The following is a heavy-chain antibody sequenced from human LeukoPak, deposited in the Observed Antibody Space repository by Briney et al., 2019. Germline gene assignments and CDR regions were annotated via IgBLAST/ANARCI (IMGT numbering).Heavy chain of an antibody. V-gene: IGHV4-59*01. Sequence: ASETLSLTCTVSGGSISSYYWSWIRQPPGKGLEWIGYIYYSGSTNYNPSLKSRVTISVDTSKNQFSLKLSSVTAADTAVYYCARAHTYYDFWSGYTNWFDPWGQGTLVTVSS. D-gene: IGHD3-3*01. CDR1: GGSISSYY. CDR2: IYYSGST. J-gene: IGHJ5*02. CDR3: ARAHTYYDFWSGYTNWFDP.